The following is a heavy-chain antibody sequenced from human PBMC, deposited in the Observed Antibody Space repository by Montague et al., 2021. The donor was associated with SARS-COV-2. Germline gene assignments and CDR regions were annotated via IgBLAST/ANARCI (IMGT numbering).Heavy chain of an antibody. V-gene: IGHV3-13*04. CDR2: IGIGGDT. J-gene: IGHJ4*02. CDR3: ARGGEWSSSSLPDY. D-gene: IGHD6-6*01. Sequence: SLRLSCPASGFTFGGYDMNWVRQAPGKGLERVSAIGIGGDTYYLGSVKGRFIISRENAKSSLYLQMNSLRVGDTAVYYCARGGEWSSSSLPDYWGQGTLVTVSS. CDR1: GFTFGGYD.